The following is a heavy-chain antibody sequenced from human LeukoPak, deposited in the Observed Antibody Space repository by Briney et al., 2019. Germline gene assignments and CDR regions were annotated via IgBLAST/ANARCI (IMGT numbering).Heavy chain of an antibody. V-gene: IGHV3-30*04. CDR2: ASSDGSKQ. J-gene: IGHJ6*04. CDR1: GFTFRNYA. D-gene: IGHD3-10*02. Sequence: PGKSLSLSCAASGFTFRNYAIHWVRQAPGKGLEWVAVASSDGSKQYYADSLKGRFTISRDNSKNTLHLQMNSLRAEDTAVYYCAELGITMIGGVWGKGTTVTISS. CDR3: AELGITMIGGV.